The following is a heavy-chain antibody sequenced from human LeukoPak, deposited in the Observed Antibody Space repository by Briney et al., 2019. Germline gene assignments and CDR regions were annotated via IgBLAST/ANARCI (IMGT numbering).Heavy chain of an antibody. Sequence: GGSLRLSFAASGFTFSSYWMNWARQAPGKGLEWVASINHNGNVNYYVDSVKGRFTISRDNAKNSLYLQMSNLRAEDTAVYFCARGGGLDVWGQGATVTVSS. D-gene: IGHD3-16*01. CDR2: INHNGNVN. CDR3: ARGGGLDV. J-gene: IGHJ6*02. CDR1: GFTFSSYW. V-gene: IGHV3-7*03.